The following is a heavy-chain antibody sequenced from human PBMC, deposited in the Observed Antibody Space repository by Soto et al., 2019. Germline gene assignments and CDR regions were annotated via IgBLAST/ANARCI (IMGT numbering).Heavy chain of an antibody. J-gene: IGHJ4*02. CDR1: GYTFTSYG. CDR2: IGNDNGDT. D-gene: IGHD3-10*02. CDR3: TRGGQLFAGNYFAY. Sequence: QVQLVQSGAEVKKPGASVKFSCKASGYTFTSYGISWVRQAPGQGLEWMGGIGNDNGDTNNAQKLQGRVTMTTDTSTSTAYMELRSLKSDDTAVYYCTRGGQLFAGNYFAYWGQGTLVTVSS. V-gene: IGHV1-18*01.